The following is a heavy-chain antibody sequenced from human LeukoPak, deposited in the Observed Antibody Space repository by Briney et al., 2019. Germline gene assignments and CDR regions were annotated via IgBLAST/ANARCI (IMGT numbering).Heavy chain of an antibody. CDR3: XRGAMVRGVIRQYYFDY. D-gene: IGHD3-10*01. Sequence: TLSLTCTVSGGSISSGGYYWSWIRQHPGKGLEWIGYIYYSGSTYYNPSLKSRVTISVDTSKNQFSLKLSTVTAADTAVYYXXRGAMVRGVIRQYYFDYWGQGTLVTVSS. CDR1: GGSISSGGYY. V-gene: IGHV4-31*03. J-gene: IGHJ4*02. CDR2: IYYSGST.